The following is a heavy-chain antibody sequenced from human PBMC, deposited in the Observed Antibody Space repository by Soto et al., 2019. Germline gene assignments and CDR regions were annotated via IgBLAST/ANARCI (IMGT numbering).Heavy chain of an antibody. V-gene: IGHV3-21*01. D-gene: IGHD3-10*01. Sequence: GGSLRLSCAASGFTFSSYSMNWVRQAPGKGLEWVSSISSSSSYIYYADSVKGRFTISRDNAKNSLYLQMNSLRAEDTAVYYCARSGPISGSGSYYNLGPDYWGQGTLVTVSS. CDR2: ISSSSSYI. CDR1: GFTFSSYS. J-gene: IGHJ4*02. CDR3: ARSGPISGSGSYYNLGPDY.